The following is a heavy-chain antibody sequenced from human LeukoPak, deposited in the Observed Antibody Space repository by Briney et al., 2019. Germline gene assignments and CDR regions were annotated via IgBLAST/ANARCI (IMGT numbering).Heavy chain of an antibody. V-gene: IGHV5-51*01. Sequence: GESLQISCKGSGYTFTNYWIGWVRQMAGKGLEWMGIIYPGDSDTRYSPSFQGQVTISADKSVSTAYLQWSSLKASDTAMYYCARSAAYSSGWFSIDYWGQGTLVTVSS. D-gene: IGHD6-19*01. CDR3: ARSAAYSSGWFSIDY. CDR2: IYPGDSDT. CDR1: GYTFTNYW. J-gene: IGHJ4*02.